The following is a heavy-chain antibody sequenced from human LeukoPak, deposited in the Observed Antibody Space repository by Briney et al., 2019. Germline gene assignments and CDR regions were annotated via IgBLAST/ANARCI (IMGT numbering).Heavy chain of an antibody. CDR1: GFTFSTYA. V-gene: IGHV3-23*01. J-gene: IGHJ4*02. CDR2: ISGGIT. Sequence: PGGSLRLSCAASGFTFSTYALSWVRQAPGKGLEWVSAISGGITYYADSVKGRFTNSRDNSKNTLYLQMNSLRAEDTAVYYCAKEYCSGTTCYGCFDYWGQGTLVTVSS. D-gene: IGHD2-2*01. CDR3: AKEYCSGTTCYGCFDY.